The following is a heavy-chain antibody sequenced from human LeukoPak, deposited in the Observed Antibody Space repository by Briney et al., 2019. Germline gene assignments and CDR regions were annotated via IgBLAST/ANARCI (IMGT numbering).Heavy chain of an antibody. CDR3: AKVGEYYDILTGYYPPDV. V-gene: IGHV3-23*01. CDR2: ISGSGGST. CDR1: GFTFSSYA. Sequence: GGSLRLSCAASGFTFSSYAMSWVRQAPGKGLEWVSAISGSGGSTYYADSVKGRFTISRANSKNTLYMQMNSLRAEDTAVYYCAKVGEYYDILTGYYPPDVWGQGTTVTVSS. J-gene: IGHJ6*02. D-gene: IGHD3-9*01.